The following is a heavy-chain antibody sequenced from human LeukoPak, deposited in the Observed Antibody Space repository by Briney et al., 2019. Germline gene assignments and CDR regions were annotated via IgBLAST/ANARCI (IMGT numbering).Heavy chain of an antibody. D-gene: IGHD2-21*01. CDR3: ASATRVIYYYYGMDV. Sequence: ASVKVSCKASGYTFTSYAMHWVRQAPGQRLEWMGWINAGNGNTKYSQKFQGGVTITRDTSASTAYMELSSLRSEDTAVYYCASATRVIYYYYGMDVWGQGTTVTVSS. V-gene: IGHV1-3*01. J-gene: IGHJ6*02. CDR2: INAGNGNT. CDR1: GYTFTSYA.